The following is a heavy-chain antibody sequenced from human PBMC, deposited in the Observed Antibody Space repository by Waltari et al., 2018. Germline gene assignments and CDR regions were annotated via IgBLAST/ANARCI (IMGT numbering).Heavy chain of an antibody. J-gene: IGHJ5*02. CDR1: GFTFDDYA. V-gene: IGHV3-9*01. CDR3: VRDNSDIVVVPAAVFDP. D-gene: IGHD2-2*01. CDR2: ISWNSGSI. Sequence: EVQLVESGGGLVQPGRSLRLSCAASGFTFDDYAMHWVRQAPGKGLEWVPGISWNSGSIGYADSVKGRFTISRDNAKNSLYLQMNSLRAEDTAVYYCVRDNSDIVVVPAAVFDPWGQGTLVTVSS.